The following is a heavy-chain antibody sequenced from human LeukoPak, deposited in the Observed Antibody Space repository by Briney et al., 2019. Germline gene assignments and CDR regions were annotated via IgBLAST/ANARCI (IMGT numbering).Heavy chain of an antibody. V-gene: IGHV1-2*02. Sequence: GASVKVSCKASGYTFTGYYMHWVRQAPGQGLEWMGWINPNSGGTNYAQKFQGRVTMTRDTSISTAYMELSRLRSDDTAVYYCARDMAGDIVATNDAFDIWGQGTMVTVSS. D-gene: IGHD5-12*01. J-gene: IGHJ3*02. CDR3: ARDMAGDIVATNDAFDI. CDR2: INPNSGGT. CDR1: GYTFTGYY.